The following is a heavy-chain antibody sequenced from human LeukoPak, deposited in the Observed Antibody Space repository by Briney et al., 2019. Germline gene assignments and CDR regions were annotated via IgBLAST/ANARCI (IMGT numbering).Heavy chain of an antibody. V-gene: IGHV3-74*01. CDR2: INTDGSST. Sequence: PGGSLRLSCAASGFTFRSYWMHWVRQAPGKGPVWVSSINTDGSSTSYADSVKGRFTISRDNAKNTLFLQMNSLRAEDTAVYYCARDPLDHWGQGALVTVSS. CDR1: GFTFRSYW. J-gene: IGHJ5*02. CDR3: ARDPLDH.